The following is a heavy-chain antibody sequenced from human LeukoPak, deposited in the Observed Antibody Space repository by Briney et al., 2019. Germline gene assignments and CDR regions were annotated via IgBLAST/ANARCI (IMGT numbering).Heavy chain of an antibody. CDR1: GFTFSSYA. V-gene: IGHV3-23*01. Sequence: GGSLRLSCAASGFTFSSYAMSRVRQAPGKGLEWVSAISGSGGSTYYADSVKGRFTISRDNSKNTLYLQMNSLRAEDTAVYYCAKRSALDGDYGAFDIWGQGTMVTVSS. CDR2: ISGSGGST. CDR3: AKRSALDGDYGAFDI. J-gene: IGHJ3*02. D-gene: IGHD4-17*01.